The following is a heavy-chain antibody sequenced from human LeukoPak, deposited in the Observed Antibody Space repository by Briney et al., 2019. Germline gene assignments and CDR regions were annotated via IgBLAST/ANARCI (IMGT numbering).Heavy chain of an antibody. J-gene: IGHJ4*02. D-gene: IGHD3-22*01. CDR2: IYPGDSDT. CDR1: GYSFTSYW. CDR3: ASQPSYYYDSSGYYPN. Sequence: GESLKFSCKGSGYSFTSYWIGWVRQMPGKGLEWMGIIYPGDSDTRYSPSFQGQVTISADKSISTPYLQWSSLKASDTAMYYCASQPSYYYDSSGYYPNWGQGTLVTVSS. V-gene: IGHV5-51*01.